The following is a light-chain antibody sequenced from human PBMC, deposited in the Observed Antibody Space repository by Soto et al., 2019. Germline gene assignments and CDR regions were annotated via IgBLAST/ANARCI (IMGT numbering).Light chain of an antibody. V-gene: IGKV1-39*01. CDR2: DAS. Sequence: DIQMTQSPSSLSASVGDRVTITCRASQSISTSLCWFQQKPGRAPKLLISDASTLQSGVPSRFSGSGFGTDFTLTISSLQPADFAAYYCLQTYTVPRTFGQGTNLDIK. J-gene: IGKJ2*01. CDR1: QSISTS. CDR3: LQTYTVPRT.